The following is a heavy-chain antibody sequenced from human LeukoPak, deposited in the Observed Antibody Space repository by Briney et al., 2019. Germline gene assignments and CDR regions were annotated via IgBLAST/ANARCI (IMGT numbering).Heavy chain of an antibody. CDR3: ARDAITIFGVVTPFDP. D-gene: IGHD3-3*01. CDR1: GYTFTSYG. J-gene: IGHJ5*02. Sequence: ASVKVSCKASGYTFTSYGISWVRQAPGQGLEWMGWISAYNGNTNYAQKLQGRVTMTTDTSTSTAYMELRSLRSDGTAVYYCARDAITIFGVVTPFDPWGQGTLVTVSS. V-gene: IGHV1-18*01. CDR2: ISAYNGNT.